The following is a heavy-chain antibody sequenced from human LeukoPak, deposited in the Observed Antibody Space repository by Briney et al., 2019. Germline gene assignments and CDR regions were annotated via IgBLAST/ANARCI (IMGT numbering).Heavy chain of an antibody. J-gene: IGHJ3*02. CDR3: ARSWAAMANDAFDI. CDR1: GGSISSYY. D-gene: IGHD5-18*01. V-gene: IGHV4-59*01. CDR2: IYYSGST. Sequence: SETLSLTCTVSGGSISSYYWSWIRQPPGKGLEWIGYIYYSGSTNYNPSLKSRVTISVDTSKNQFSLKLSSVTAADTAVYYCARSWAAMANDAFDIWGQGTMVTVSS.